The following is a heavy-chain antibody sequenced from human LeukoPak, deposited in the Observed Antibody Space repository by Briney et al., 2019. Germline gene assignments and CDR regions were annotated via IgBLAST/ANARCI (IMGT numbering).Heavy chain of an antibody. Sequence: ASVKVSCKASGYTFTGYYMHWVRQAPGQGLEWMGWINPNSGGTSYAQKFQGRFTMTRDTSINTAYMELSRLRSDDTAVYYCARKGHYDFWSCYFTQNYYYYMDVWGKGTTVTVSS. CDR1: GYTFTGYY. CDR2: INPNSGGT. D-gene: IGHD3-3*01. CDR3: ARKGHYDFWSCYFTQNYYYYMDV. V-gene: IGHV1-2*02. J-gene: IGHJ6*03.